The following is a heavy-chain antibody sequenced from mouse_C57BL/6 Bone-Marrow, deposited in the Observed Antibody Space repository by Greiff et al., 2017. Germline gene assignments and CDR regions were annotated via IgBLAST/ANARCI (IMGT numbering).Heavy chain of an antibody. Sequence: EVQLQQSVAELVRPGASVKLSCTASGFNIKNTYMHWVKQRPEQGLEWIGRIDPANGNTKYAPKFQGKATITADTSSNTAYLQLSSLPSEDTAIYYCARGHYYGSSPFAYWGQGTLVTVSA. CDR3: ARGHYYGSSPFAY. D-gene: IGHD1-1*01. CDR2: IDPANGNT. J-gene: IGHJ3*01. CDR1: GFNIKNTY. V-gene: IGHV14-3*01.